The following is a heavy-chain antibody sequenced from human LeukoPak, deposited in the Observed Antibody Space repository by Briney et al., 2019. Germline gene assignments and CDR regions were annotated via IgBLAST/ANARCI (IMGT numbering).Heavy chain of an antibody. CDR1: GFTFSTYS. J-gene: IGHJ4*02. V-gene: IGHV3-48*01. D-gene: IGHD6-6*01. CDR2: ISNIGSTI. Sequence: GGSLRLSCADSGFTFSTYSMNWVRQFPGKGLEWVSYISNIGSTIYYADSVKGRITISRGNAKNSLYLQMNSLRAEDTAVYYCARGPYSSSNYFDYWGQGTLVTVSS. CDR3: ARGPYSSSNYFDY.